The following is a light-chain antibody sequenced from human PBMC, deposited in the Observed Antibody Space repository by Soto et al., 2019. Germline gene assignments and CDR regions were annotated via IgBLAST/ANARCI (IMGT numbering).Light chain of an antibody. CDR2: GAS. CDR3: QQYNSR. CDR1: QSIRSW. J-gene: IGKJ2*03. Sequence: DIQMTQSPSTLSASVGDRVTITCRASQSIRSWLAWYQQKPGKAPTLLIYGASSLENGGSSSFSGSGSGTEFTLTISNLQADDFATYYCQQYNSRFGQGTKLEIK. V-gene: IGKV1-5*01.